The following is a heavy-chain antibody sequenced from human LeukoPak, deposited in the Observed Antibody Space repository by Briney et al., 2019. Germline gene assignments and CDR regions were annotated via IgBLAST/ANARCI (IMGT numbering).Heavy chain of an antibody. V-gene: IGHV1-69*05. D-gene: IGHD1-1*01. CDR1: GGTFSSYA. Sequence: GASVKVSCKASGGTFSSYAISWVRQAPGQGLEWMGGIIPIFGTANYAQKFQGRVTITTDESTSTAYMELSSLRSEDTAVYYCAAGDRTTGTTNFDYWGQGTLVTVSS. CDR3: AAGDRTTGTTNFDY. J-gene: IGHJ4*02. CDR2: IIPIFGTA.